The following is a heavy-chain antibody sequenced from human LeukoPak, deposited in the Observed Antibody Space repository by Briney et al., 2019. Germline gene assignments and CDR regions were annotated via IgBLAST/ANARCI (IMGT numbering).Heavy chain of an antibody. CDR3: ARGGVYSSGWYVDY. D-gene: IGHD6-19*01. CDR1: GFSFSTSW. J-gene: IGHJ4*02. CDR2: ISSSSSYI. Sequence: GGSLRLSCAASGFSFSTSWMHWVRQAPGKGLEWVSYISSSSSYIYYADSVKGRFTISRDNAKNSLSLQMNSLRAEDTAVYYCARGGVYSSGWYVDYWGQGTLVTVSS. V-gene: IGHV3-21*05.